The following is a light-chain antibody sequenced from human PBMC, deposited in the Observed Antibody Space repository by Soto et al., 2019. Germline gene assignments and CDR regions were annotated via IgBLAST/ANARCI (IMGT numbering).Light chain of an antibody. Sequence: DIPLTQSPSTLSASLVERVTMXWWASQSISSWLAWYQQKPGKAPKLLIYDASSLESGVPSRFSGSGSGTDFTLTISSLQPEDFATYYCQQSYSTPITFGQGTRLEIK. J-gene: IGKJ5*01. CDR2: DAS. V-gene: IGKV1-5*01. CDR3: QQSYSTPIT. CDR1: QSISSW.